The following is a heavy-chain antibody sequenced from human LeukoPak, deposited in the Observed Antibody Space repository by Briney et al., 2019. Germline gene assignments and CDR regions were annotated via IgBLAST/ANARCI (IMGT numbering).Heavy chain of an antibody. V-gene: IGHV1-2*02. D-gene: IGHD2-21*02. CDR2: INPNSGGT. Sequence: ASVKVSCKASGYTFTSYGISWVRQAPGQGLEWMGWINPNSGGTNYAQKFQGRVTMTRDTSISTAYMELSRLRSDDTAVYYCARATYCGGDCYRRAGIDYWGQGTLVTVSS. J-gene: IGHJ4*02. CDR3: ARATYCGGDCYRRAGIDY. CDR1: GYTFTSYG.